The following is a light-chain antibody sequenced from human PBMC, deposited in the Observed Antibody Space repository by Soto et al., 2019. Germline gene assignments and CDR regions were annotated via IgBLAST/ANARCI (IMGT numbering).Light chain of an antibody. Sequence: QSALTQPASVSGSPGQSITLSCTGTSSDVGGYNYVSWYQQHPGKAPKLMIYEVSNRPSGVSNRFSGSKYGNTASLTISGLQAEDEAYYYCSSYTSSNTVLFGAGTKLTVL. CDR1: SSDVGGYNY. J-gene: IGLJ2*01. CDR3: SSYTSSNTVL. CDR2: EVS. V-gene: IGLV2-14*01.